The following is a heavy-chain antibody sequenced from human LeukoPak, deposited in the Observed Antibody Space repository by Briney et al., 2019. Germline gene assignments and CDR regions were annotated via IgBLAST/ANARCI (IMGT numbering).Heavy chain of an antibody. CDR1: GGSISSHY. CDR2: IYYSGST. V-gene: IGHV4-59*11. Sequence: PSETLSHTCTVSGGSISSHYWSWIRQPPGKGLEWIGYIYYSGSTNYNPSLKSRVTISVDTSKNQFSLKLSSVTAADTAVYYCATYNWNYLSAFDIWGQGTMVTVSS. J-gene: IGHJ3*02. D-gene: IGHD1-7*01. CDR3: ATYNWNYLSAFDI.